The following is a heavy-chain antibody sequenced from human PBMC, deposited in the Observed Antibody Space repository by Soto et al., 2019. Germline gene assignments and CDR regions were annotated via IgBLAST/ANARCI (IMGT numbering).Heavy chain of an antibody. V-gene: IGHV1-69*01. CDR3: ARSQGGSSSLDIYYYYYYGMDV. D-gene: IGHD2-15*01. Sequence: QVQLVQSGAEVKKPGSSVKVSCKAPGGTFSTYAISWVRQAPGQGLEWMGGVIPIFGTPKDAQKFQGRVTITADESTSTGYMEQRSLRSEDTAVYYCARSQGGSSSLDIYYYYYYGMDVWGQGTTVTVSS. J-gene: IGHJ6*02. CDR1: GGTFSTYA. CDR2: VIPIFGTP.